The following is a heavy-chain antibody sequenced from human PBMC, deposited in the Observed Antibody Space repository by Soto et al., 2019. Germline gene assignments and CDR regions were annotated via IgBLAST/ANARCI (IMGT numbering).Heavy chain of an antibody. CDR2: IYHSGST. J-gene: IGHJ4*02. CDR3: AAGAIFGVVPLDY. D-gene: IGHD3-3*01. Sequence: QLQLQEFGSGLVKPSQTLSLTCAVSGGSISSGGYSWSWIRQPPGKGLEWIGYIYHSGSTYYNPSLKSRVTISVDRSKNQFSLKLSSVTAADTAVYYCAAGAIFGVVPLDYWGQGTLVTVSS. V-gene: IGHV4-30-2*01. CDR1: GGSISSGGYS.